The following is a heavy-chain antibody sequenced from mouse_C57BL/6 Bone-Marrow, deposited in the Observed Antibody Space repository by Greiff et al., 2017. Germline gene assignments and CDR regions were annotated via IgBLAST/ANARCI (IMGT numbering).Heavy chain of an antibody. V-gene: IGHV1-61*01. Sequence: QVQLQQPGAELVRPGSSVKLSCKASGYTFTSYWMDWVKQRPGQGLEWIGNIYPSDSETHYNQKFKDKATLTVDKSSSTAYMQLSSLTSEDSAVYYCAIYYGSSYESDYFDYWGQGTTLTVSS. CDR2: IYPSDSET. CDR1: GYTFTSYW. CDR3: AIYYGSSYESDYFDY. J-gene: IGHJ2*01. D-gene: IGHD1-1*01.